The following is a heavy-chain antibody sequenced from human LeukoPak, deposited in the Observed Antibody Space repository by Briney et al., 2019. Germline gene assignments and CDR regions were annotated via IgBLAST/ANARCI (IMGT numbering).Heavy chain of an antibody. J-gene: IGHJ5*02. CDR2: IYYSGST. CDR1: GGSISSSSYY. V-gene: IGHV4-39*01. CDR3: ARQGLFTIFGVVTPNWFDP. D-gene: IGHD3-3*01. Sequence: SETLSLTCTVSGGSISSSSYYWGWIRQPPGKGLEWIGSIYYSGSTYYNPSLKSRVTISVDTSKNQFSLKLSSVTAADTAVYYCARQGLFTIFGVVTPNWFDPWGQGTLVTVSS.